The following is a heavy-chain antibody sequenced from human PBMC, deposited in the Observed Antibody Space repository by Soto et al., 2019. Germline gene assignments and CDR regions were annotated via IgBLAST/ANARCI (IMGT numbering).Heavy chain of an antibody. D-gene: IGHD5-18*01. J-gene: IGHJ4*02. V-gene: IGHV1-69*01. Sequence: QVQLVQSGAEVKKPGSSVKVSCKASGGTFDTFAFSWVRQAPGQGLEWLGGIIPVLGRANYAQRFQDRVSASADGSTSTAFMELSSLNSDDTAVYYCARGPWTQEGPKYYFDFWGQGTLVTVPS. CDR2: IIPVLGRA. CDR1: GGTFDTFA. CDR3: ARGPWTQEGPKYYFDF.